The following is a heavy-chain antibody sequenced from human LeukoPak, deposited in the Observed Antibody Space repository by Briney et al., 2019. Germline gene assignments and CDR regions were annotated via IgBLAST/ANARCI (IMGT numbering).Heavy chain of an antibody. D-gene: IGHD6-19*01. Sequence: ASVKVSCKASGGTFSSYAISWVRQAPGQGAGWMGGIIPIFGTANYAQKFQGSVTITADKSTRTAYMELRSLRSEDTAVYSCARDVAVAGYGTFDYWGQGTLVTVSS. CDR1: GGTFSSYA. V-gene: IGHV1-69*06. CDR3: ARDVAVAGYGTFDY. J-gene: IGHJ4*02. CDR2: IIPIFGTA.